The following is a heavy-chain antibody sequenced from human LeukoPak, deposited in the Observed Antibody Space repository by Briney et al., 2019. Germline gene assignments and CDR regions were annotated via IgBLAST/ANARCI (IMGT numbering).Heavy chain of an antibody. V-gene: IGHV3-9*01. CDR2: ISWNSGSI. D-gene: IGHD4-11*01. Sequence: LSLTCTVSGGSISSYYWSWIRQPPGKGLEWVSGISWNSGSIGYADSVKGRFTISRDNAKNSLYLQMNSLRAEDTALYYCAKAGRADYSRFDYWGQGTLVTVSS. CDR1: GGSISSYY. CDR3: AKAGRADYSRFDY. J-gene: IGHJ4*02.